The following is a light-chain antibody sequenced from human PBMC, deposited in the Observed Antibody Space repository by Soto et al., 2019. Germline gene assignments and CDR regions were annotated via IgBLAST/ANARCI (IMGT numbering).Light chain of an antibody. V-gene: IGKV1-5*01. CDR3: QEYNSYSGT. J-gene: IGKJ1*01. CDR2: DAS. CDR1: QSLGIW. Sequence: DIQMIQSPSTLSASVGDRVTITCRASQSLGIWLAWHQQKPGKAPKLLIYDASTLKSGVPSRFSGSGSGTKFTLTISSLQPDDFATYYCQEYNSYSGTFGQGTKVDIK.